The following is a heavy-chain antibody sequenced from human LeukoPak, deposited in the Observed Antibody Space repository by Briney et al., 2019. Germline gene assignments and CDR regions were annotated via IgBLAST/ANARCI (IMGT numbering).Heavy chain of an antibody. D-gene: IGHD5-12*01. CDR1: GFTFSSYA. V-gene: IGHV3-23*01. Sequence: PGGSLRLSCAASGFTFSSYAMSWVRQAPGKGLEWVSAISGSGGSTYYADSVKGRFTISRDNSKNTLYLQMNSLRAEDTAVYYWAKGREWLRLRVSYLDYRGQGTLVTVSS. J-gene: IGHJ4*02. CDR3: AKGREWLRLRVSYLDY. CDR2: ISGSGGST.